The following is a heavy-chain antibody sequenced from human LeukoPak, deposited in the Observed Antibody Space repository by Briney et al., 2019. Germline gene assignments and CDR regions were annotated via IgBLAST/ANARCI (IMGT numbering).Heavy chain of an antibody. CDR3: ARQVATKGEWAFDV. D-gene: IGHD5-12*01. CDR2: IRHDGHT. V-gene: IGHV4-38-2*02. J-gene: IGHJ3*01. CDR1: GYFSTSYY. Sequence: SETLSLTCTVSGYFSTSYYWGWIRQPPGKGLEWIASIRHDGHTYYNSSLKSQVTISIDMSRNQFFLKLNSLTAADTAVYYCARQVATKGEWAFDVWGQGTMVTVSS.